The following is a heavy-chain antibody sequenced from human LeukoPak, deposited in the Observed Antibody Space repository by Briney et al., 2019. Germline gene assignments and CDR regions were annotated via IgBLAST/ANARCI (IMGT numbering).Heavy chain of an antibody. CDR1: GYTFTGYY. J-gene: IGHJ4*02. CDR2: INPNSGGT. V-gene: IGHV1-2*02. D-gene: IGHD2-2*01. Sequence: ASVKVSCKASGYTFTGYYMHWVRQAPGQGREWRGWINPNSGGTNYAQKFQARVTMTRDTSISTAYMELSRLRSDDTAVYYCARGDLVPAAYRGGNPDYWGQGTLVTVSS. CDR3: ARGDLVPAAYRGGNPDY.